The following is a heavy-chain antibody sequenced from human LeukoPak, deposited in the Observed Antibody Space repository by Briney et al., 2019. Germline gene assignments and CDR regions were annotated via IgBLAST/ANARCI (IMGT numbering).Heavy chain of an antibody. D-gene: IGHD3-22*01. V-gene: IGHV4-4*07. CDR3: ARDRAYYYDSSGYHNWFDP. Sequence: SETLSLTCTVSGGSISSYYWSWIRQPAGKGLEWIGRIYTSGSTNYNPSLKSRVTMSVDTSKNQFSLKLSSVTAADTAVYYCARDRAYYYDSSGYHNWFDPWSQGTLVTVSS. CDR2: IYTSGST. J-gene: IGHJ5*02. CDR1: GGSISSYY.